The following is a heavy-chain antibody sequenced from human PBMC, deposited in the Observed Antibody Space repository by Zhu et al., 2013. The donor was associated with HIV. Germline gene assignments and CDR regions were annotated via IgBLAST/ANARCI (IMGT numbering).Heavy chain of an antibody. Sequence: QVQLVQSKTEMKKPGSPVKVSCKASGGYFSDYGISWVRQAPGQGLEWMGRIIPGLGLTQFAQKLQGRVTLTADESTSTVYMELRSLRFEDTALYYCATEGANDYGDPRGWGRLGSDTWGQGTLGTVSS. CDR1: GGYFSDYG. V-gene: IGHV1-69*09. CDR3: ATEGANDYGDPRGWGRLGSDT. CDR2: IIPGLGLT. J-gene: IGHJ5*02. D-gene: IGHD4-17*01.